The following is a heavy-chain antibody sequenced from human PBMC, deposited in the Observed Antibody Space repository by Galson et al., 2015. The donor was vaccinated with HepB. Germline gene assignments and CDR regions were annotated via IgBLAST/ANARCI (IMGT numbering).Heavy chain of an antibody. CDR3: AKNRAELWFDDADY. V-gene: IGHV3-23*01. CDR1: GFTLSSYA. Sequence: SLRLSCAASGFTLSSYAMAWVRQAPAKGLEWVSGSGGSTYYADSVEGRFTITTDNSNNTLYLQMNSLKPEVTAEYYCAKNRAELWFDDADYWGQGTVVNVSS. CDR2: GSGGST. J-gene: IGHJ4*02. D-gene: IGHD3-10*01.